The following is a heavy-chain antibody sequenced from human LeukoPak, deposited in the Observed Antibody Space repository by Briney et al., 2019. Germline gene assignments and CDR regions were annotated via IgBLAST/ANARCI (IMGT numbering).Heavy chain of an antibody. CDR3: ARDINGDGDY. CDR1: GFTFNKYW. Sequence: GGSLRLSCGASGFTFNKYWMTWVRQAPGKGLEWVANINQDGREKNYVDSVKGRITISRDNTANSLYLQMNSLRVEDTAIYYCARDINGDGDYWGQGTLVTVSS. V-gene: IGHV3-7*01. J-gene: IGHJ4*02. CDR2: INQDGREK. D-gene: IGHD2-8*01.